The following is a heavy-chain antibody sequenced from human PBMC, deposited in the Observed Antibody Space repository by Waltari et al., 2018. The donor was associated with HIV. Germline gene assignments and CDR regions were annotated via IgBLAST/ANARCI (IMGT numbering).Heavy chain of an antibody. D-gene: IGHD7-27*01. CDR3: ARGSWGSGMDV. CDR2: INHSGSI. Sequence: QVRLQQWGAGRLRPSEHLSFTCAVLGGSFLGYYWSWIRQSPGKGLECIGEINHSGSINYNPSLKSRVIISVDRYKNQFSLKLTSVTAADTAVYYCARGSWGSGMDVWGLGTTVIVSS. J-gene: IGHJ6*02. CDR1: GGSFLGYY. V-gene: IGHV4-34*01.